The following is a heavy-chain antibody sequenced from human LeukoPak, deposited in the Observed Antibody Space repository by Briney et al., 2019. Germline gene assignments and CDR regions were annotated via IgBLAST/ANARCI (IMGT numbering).Heavy chain of an antibody. Sequence: ASVKVSCKASGGTFSSYAISWVRQAPGQGLEWMGGIIPIFGTANYAQKFQGRVTITTDESTSTAYMELSSLRSDDTAVYYCARTDVEQGRDYWGQGTLVTVSS. J-gene: IGHJ4*02. CDR2: IIPIFGTA. V-gene: IGHV1-69*05. CDR3: ARTDVEQGRDY. D-gene: IGHD6-13*01. CDR1: GGTFSSYA.